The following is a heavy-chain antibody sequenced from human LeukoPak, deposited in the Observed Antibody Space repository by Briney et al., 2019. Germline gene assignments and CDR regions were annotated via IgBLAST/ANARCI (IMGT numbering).Heavy chain of an antibody. V-gene: IGHV1-69*05. CDR2: IIPIFGTA. CDR1: GATFSSYA. J-gene: IGHJ4*02. Sequence: ASVKVSCKASGATFSSYAVSWVGKAPGQGLEWMGGIIPIFGTANYAQKFQGRVTITTDESTSTAYMELSSLRSEDTAVYYCATSSGGYIDYWGQGTLVTVSS. D-gene: IGHD3-10*01. CDR3: ATSSGGYIDY.